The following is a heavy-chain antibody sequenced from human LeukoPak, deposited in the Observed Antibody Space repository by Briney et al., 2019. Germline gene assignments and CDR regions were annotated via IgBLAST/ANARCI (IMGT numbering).Heavy chain of an antibody. CDR3: AKDRSLVPAALNY. V-gene: IGHV3-23*01. J-gene: IGHJ4*02. Sequence: PGGSLRLSCAASGFNFSSYAMTWVRQAPGKELECVSGISGSGDTTYYADSVKGRFTISRDNSKNTLYLQMNSLRAEDTALYYCAKDRSLVPAALNYWGQGTLVTVSS. CDR2: ISGSGDTT. CDR1: GFNFSSYA. D-gene: IGHD2-2*01.